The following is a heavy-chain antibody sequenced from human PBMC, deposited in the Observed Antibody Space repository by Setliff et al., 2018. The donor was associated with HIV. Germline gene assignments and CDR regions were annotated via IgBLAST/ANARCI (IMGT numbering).Heavy chain of an antibody. D-gene: IGHD5-18*01. J-gene: IGHJ3*02. CDR1: GFTFNKYA. Sequence: PGGSLRLSCAASGFTFNKYAMGWVRQAPGKGLEWVSVITSSGDNTYYADFVKGRFTISRDNSKNTVYLQMNSLRVDDTAVYYCAKRWGYSYVRAFDIWGQGTMVTVSS. CDR3: AKRWGYSYVRAFDI. CDR2: ITSSGDNT. V-gene: IGHV3-23*01.